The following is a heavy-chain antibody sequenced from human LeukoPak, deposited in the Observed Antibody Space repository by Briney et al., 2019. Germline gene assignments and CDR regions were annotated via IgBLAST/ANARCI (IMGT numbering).Heavy chain of an antibody. CDR3: ARDRRVIDY. CDR2: IKQDGSDK. V-gene: IGHV3-7*01. Sequence: GGSLRLSCAASGFTFSSYWMSWVRQAPGKGLEWVSNIKQDGSDKYYVDSVKGRFTISRDNSKNSLYLQMNSLRAEDTAVYYCARDRRVIDYWGQGTLVTVSS. J-gene: IGHJ4*02. CDR1: GFTFSSYW. D-gene: IGHD4-23*01.